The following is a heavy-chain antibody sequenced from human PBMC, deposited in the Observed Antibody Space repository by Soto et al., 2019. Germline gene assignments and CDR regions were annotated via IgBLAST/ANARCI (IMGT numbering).Heavy chain of an antibody. CDR1: GFTFSSYA. Sequence: PGGSLRFSCAASGFTFSSYAMHWVRQAPGKGLEWVAVISYDGSNKYYADSVKGRFTISRDNSKNTLYLQMNSLRAEDTAVYYCAREYDILTGYSPRFDYWGQGTLVTVSS. CDR2: ISYDGSNK. D-gene: IGHD3-9*01. J-gene: IGHJ4*02. V-gene: IGHV3-30-3*01. CDR3: AREYDILTGYSPRFDY.